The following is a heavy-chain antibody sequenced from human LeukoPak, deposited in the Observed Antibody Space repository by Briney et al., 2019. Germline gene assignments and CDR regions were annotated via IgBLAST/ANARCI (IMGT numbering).Heavy chain of an antibody. V-gene: IGHV4-31*11. Sequence: NPSETLSLTCAVYGGSFSGYYWSWIRQHPGKGLEWIGYIYYSGSTYYNPSLKSRVTISVDTSKNQFSLKLSSVTAADTAVYYCARRYSSSWAFDYWGQGTLVTVSS. CDR2: IYYSGST. J-gene: IGHJ4*02. CDR1: GGSFSGYY. CDR3: ARRYSSSWAFDY. D-gene: IGHD6-13*01.